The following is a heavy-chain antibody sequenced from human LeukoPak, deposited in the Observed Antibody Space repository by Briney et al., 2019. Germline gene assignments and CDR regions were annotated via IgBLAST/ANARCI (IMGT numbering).Heavy chain of an antibody. CDR1: GGSISSSSYY. V-gene: IGHV4-39*01. CDR3: ASVPHYYYDSSGYSDY. Sequence: NPSETLSLTCTVSGGSISSSSYYWGWIRQPPGKGLEWIGSIYYSGSTYYNPSLKSRVTISADTSKNQFSLKLSSVTAADTAVYYCASVPHYYYDSSGYSDYWGQGTLVTVSS. J-gene: IGHJ4*02. CDR2: IYYSGST. D-gene: IGHD3-22*01.